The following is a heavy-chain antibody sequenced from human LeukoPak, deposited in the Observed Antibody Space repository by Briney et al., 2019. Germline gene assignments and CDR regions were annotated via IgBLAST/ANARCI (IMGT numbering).Heavy chain of an antibody. CDR1: GYTFTGYY. CDR3: ARDPPYGSGFNWFDP. CDR2: INPNSGGT. Sequence: ASVKVSCKASGYTFTGYYMHWVRQAPGQGLEWMGWINPNSGGTNYAQKFQGRVTMTRDTSISTAYMKLSRLRSDDTAVYYCARDPPYGSGFNWFDPWGQGTQVTVSS. D-gene: IGHD3-10*01. V-gene: IGHV1-2*02. J-gene: IGHJ5*02.